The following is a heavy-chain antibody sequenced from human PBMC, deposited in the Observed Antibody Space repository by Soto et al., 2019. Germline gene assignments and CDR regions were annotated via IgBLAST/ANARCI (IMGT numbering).Heavy chain of an antibody. J-gene: IGHJ5*02. Sequence: EVQVVESGGGLVQPGGSLRLSCAASGFTFSSNSMNWVRQAPGKGREWISYISSSSSTIYADSAKGRFTISRDNAKNSLYLQMNRLRDEDTAVYYCARVIWSGHLTSDLWGQGTLVTVSS. V-gene: IGHV3-48*02. CDR1: GFTFSSNS. CDR3: ARVIWSGHLTSDL. D-gene: IGHD3-3*01. CDR2: ISSSSSTI.